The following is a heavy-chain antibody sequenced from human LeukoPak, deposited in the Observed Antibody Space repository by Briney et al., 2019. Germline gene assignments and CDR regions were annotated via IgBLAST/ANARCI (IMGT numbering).Heavy chain of an antibody. V-gene: IGHV4-59*01. CDR1: GGSISSYY. J-gene: IGHJ6*02. Sequence: SETLSLTRTVSGGSISSYYWSWIRQPPGKGLEWIGYIYYSGSTNYNPSLKSRVTISVDTSKNQFSLKLSSVTAADTAVYYCARDTHYYDSSGYYYYGMDVWGQGTTVTVSS. CDR2: IYYSGST. D-gene: IGHD3-22*01. CDR3: ARDTHYYDSSGYYYYGMDV.